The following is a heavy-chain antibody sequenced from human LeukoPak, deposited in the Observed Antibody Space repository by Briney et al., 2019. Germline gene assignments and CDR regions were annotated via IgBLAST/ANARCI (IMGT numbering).Heavy chain of an antibody. J-gene: IGHJ4*02. CDR3: ARGRELLMVDY. Sequence: ASVKVSCKASGDTFTGYYMHWVRQATGQGLEWMGWMNPNSGNTGYAQKFQGRVTMTRNTSISTAYMELSSLRSEDTAVYYCARGRELLMVDYWGQGTLVTVSS. D-gene: IGHD1-26*01. CDR1: GDTFTGYY. CDR2: MNPNSGNT. V-gene: IGHV1-8*02.